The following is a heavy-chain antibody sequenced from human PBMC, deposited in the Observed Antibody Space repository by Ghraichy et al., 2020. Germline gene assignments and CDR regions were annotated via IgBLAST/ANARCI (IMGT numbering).Heavy chain of an antibody. J-gene: IGHJ4*02. CDR2: INHSGST. V-gene: IGHV4-34*01. Sequence: SETLSLTCAVYGGSFSGYYWSWIRQPPGKGLEWIGEINHSGSTNYNPSLKSRVTISVDTSKNQFSLKLSSVTAADTAVYYCAAAGLAYCGGDCYSTRRIFDYWGQGTLVTVSS. CDR1: GGSFSGYY. CDR3: AAAGLAYCGGDCYSTRRIFDY. D-gene: IGHD2-21*02.